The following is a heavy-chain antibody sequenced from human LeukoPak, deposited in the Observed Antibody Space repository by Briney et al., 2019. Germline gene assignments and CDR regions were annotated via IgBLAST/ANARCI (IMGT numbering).Heavy chain of an antibody. CDR1: GFTFDDYA. Sequence: PGGSLRLSCAASGFTFDDYAMSWVRQAPGKGLEWVSAISGSGGSTYYADSVKGRFTISRDNSKNTLYLQMNSLRAEDTAVYYCAKDLSSTVTSNFDYWGQGTLVTVSS. J-gene: IGHJ4*02. V-gene: IGHV3-23*01. D-gene: IGHD4-17*01. CDR3: AKDLSSTVTSNFDY. CDR2: ISGSGGST.